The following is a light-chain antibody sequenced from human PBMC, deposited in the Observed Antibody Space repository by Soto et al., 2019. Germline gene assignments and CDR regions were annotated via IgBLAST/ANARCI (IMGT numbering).Light chain of an antibody. V-gene: IGKV1-12*01. CDR1: QGISSW. CDR3: PQAHTFPIT. CDR2: AAS. J-gene: IGKJ5*01. Sequence: DIQMTQSPSSVCASVGDRVTITCRASQGISSWLAWYQQKQGKAPNFLIYAASSLQSVVPSRFSGSISGTDLPLTITSLQPDECPTYSCPQAHTFPITFGQRTRLVIK.